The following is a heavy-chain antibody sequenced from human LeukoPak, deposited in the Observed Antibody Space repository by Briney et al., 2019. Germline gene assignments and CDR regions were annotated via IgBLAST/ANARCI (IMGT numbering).Heavy chain of an antibody. J-gene: IGHJ4*02. CDR2: ISGSGGSA. Sequence: GGSLRLSCAASGFTFSFYAMSWVRQVPGKGLEWVSFISGSGGSAWHADSAKGRFTISRDNSKNTLYLQMNSLRADDTAVYYCMKVKEVTSSLQGDYWGQGTLVTVSS. CDR3: MKVKEVTSSLQGDY. D-gene: IGHD4-17*01. CDR1: GFTFSFYA. V-gene: IGHV3-23*01.